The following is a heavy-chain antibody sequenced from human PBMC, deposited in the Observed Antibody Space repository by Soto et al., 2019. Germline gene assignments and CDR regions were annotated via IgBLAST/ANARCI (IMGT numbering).Heavy chain of an antibody. V-gene: IGHV3-30*18. J-gene: IGHJ6*02. D-gene: IGHD6-19*01. CDR3: VKDGSSGWPYYYGMDV. CDR2: ISYDGRNK. CDR1: GFTFSSYG. Sequence: LRLSCAASGFTFSSYGMHWVRQAPGKGLEWVAVISYDGRNKYYADSVKGRFTISRDNSKNTLYLQMSSLRPEDTAVYYCVKDGSSGWPYYYGMDVWGQGTTVTVS.